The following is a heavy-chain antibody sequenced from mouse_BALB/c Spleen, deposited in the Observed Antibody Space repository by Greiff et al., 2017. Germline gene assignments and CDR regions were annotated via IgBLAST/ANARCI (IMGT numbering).Heavy chain of an antibody. Sequence: DVKLVESGGDLVKPGGSLKLSCAASGFTFSSYGMSWVRQTPDKRLEWVATISSGGSYTYYPDSVKGRFTISRDNAKNTLYLQMSSLRSEDTAMYYCARQDDSDYFDYWGQGTTLTVSS. CDR1: GFTFSSYG. D-gene: IGHD2-4*01. CDR2: ISSGGSYT. CDR3: ARQDDSDYFDY. V-gene: IGHV5-6*02. J-gene: IGHJ2*01.